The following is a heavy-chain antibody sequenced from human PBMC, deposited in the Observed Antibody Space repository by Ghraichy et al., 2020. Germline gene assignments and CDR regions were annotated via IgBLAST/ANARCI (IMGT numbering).Heavy chain of an antibody. CDR3: AKEALYDFWSGYTWFDP. CDR1: GFTFDDYA. V-gene: IGHV3-9*01. CDR2: ISWNSGSI. Sequence: SLNISCAASGFTFDDYAMHWVRQAPGKGLEWVSGISWNSGSIGYADSVKGRFTISRDNAKNSLYLQMNSLRAEDTALYYCAKEALYDFWSGYTWFDPWGQGTLVTVSS. D-gene: IGHD3-3*01. J-gene: IGHJ5*02.